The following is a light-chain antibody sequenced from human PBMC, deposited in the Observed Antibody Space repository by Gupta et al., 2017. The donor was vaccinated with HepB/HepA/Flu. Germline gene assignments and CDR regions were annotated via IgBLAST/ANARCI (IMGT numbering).Light chain of an antibody. CDR2: DSS. CDR1: QSVSHY. J-gene: IGKJ4*01. CDR3: LQGGNWPFT. Sequence: EIVLTQSPSTLSLSPGERATLSCRASQSVSHYLDWYQQRPGQAPRLLIYDSSKGATGVPARFSGSGSGTDFTLTISGLEPEDSAIYSCLQGGNWPFTFGRGTKVEIK. V-gene: IGKV3-11*01.